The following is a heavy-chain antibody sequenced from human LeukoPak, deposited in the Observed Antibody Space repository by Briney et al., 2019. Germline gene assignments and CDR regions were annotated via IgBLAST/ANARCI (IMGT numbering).Heavy chain of an antibody. CDR2: ISSSSSYI. V-gene: IGHV3-23*01. D-gene: IGHD4-11*01. CDR1: GFTFSNYA. CDR3: AKYITVTTNSYYYYMDV. J-gene: IGHJ6*03. Sequence: PGGSLRLSCEASGFTFSNYAMSWVRQAPGKGLEWVSSISSSSSYIYYADSVKGRFTISRDNSKNTLHLQMTSLRAEDTAVYYCAKYITVTTNSYYYYMDVWGKGTTVTVSS.